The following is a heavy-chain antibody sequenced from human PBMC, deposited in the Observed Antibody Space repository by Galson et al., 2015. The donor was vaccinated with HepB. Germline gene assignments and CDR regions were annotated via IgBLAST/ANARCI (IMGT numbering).Heavy chain of an antibody. V-gene: IGHV3-30*04. D-gene: IGHD2-15*01. Sequence: SCAASGFTFSSYAMHWVRQAPGKGLEWVAVISYDGSNKYYADSVKGRFTISRDNSKNTLYLQMNSLRAEDTAVYYCARHGIYCSGGSCSEVIDYWGQGTLVTVSS. CDR1: GFTFSSYA. J-gene: IGHJ4*02. CDR2: ISYDGSNK. CDR3: ARHGIYCSGGSCSEVIDY.